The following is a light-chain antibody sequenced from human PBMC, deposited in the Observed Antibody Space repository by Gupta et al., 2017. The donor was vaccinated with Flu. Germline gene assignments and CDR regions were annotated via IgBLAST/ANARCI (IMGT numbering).Light chain of an antibody. J-gene: IGLJ2*01. V-gene: IGLV1-40*01. CDR3: QSYDSRLSNAI. CDR2: DNS. Sequence: SSSNIGAGYAVQWYQQLPGTAPKLLIHDNSNRPSGVPDRFSGSKSGTSDSLAITGLQAEDEADYSCQSYDSRLSNAIFGGGTRLTVL. CDR1: SSNIGAGYA.